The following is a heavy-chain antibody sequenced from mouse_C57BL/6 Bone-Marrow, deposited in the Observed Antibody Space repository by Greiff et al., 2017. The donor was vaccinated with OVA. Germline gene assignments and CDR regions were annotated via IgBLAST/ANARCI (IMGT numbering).Heavy chain of an antibody. J-gene: IGHJ4*01. Sequence: QVQLKQSGPGLVQPSQSLSITCTVSGFSLTSYGVHWVRQSPGKGLEWLGVIWSGGSTDYNAAFISRLSISKDNSKSQVFFKMNSLQADDTAIYYSARPSIVHAMDYWGEEASVTVSS. V-gene: IGHV2-2*01. CDR3: ARPSIVHAMDY. CDR1: GFSLTSYG. D-gene: IGHD2-12*01. CDR2: IWSGGST.